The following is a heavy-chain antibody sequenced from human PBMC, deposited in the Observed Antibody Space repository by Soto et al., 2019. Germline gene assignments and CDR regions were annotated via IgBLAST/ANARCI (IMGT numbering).Heavy chain of an antibody. V-gene: IGHV4-34*01. Sequence: SETLSLTCAVYGGSFSGYYWSWIRQPPGKGLEWIGEINHSGSTNYNPSLKSRVTISVDTSKNQFSLKLSSVTAADTAVYYCARFRRGCSSTSCSLDWFWFDPWGQGTLVTVSS. J-gene: IGHJ5*02. CDR1: GGSFSGYY. CDR2: INHSGST. CDR3: ARFRRGCSSTSCSLDWFWFDP. D-gene: IGHD2-2*01.